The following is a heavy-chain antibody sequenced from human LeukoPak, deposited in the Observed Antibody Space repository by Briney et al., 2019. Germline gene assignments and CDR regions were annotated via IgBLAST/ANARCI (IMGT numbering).Heavy chain of an antibody. CDR3: ARGVDGSGSFYNGLDTFDI. D-gene: IGHD3-10*01. CDR2: IWNDGSNK. CDR1: GFTFRNYG. J-gene: IGHJ3*02. V-gene: IGHV3-33*01. Sequence: GGSLRLSCAASGFTFRNYGMRWVRQAPVKGLEWVAVIWNDGSNKYYGDSVKGRFTISRDNSKNTLSLQMNSLRAEDTAVYYCARGVDGSGSFYNGLDTFDIWGQGTMVTVSS.